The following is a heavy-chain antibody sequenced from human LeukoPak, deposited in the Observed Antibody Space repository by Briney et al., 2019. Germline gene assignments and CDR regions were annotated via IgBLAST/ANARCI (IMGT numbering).Heavy chain of an antibody. CDR3: AKGTYYLDI. CDR2: IYHSGST. CDR1: GYSISSGYY. V-gene: IGHV4-38-2*02. J-gene: IGHJ3*02. D-gene: IGHD3-10*01. Sequence: SETLSLTCTVSGYSISSGYYWGWIRQPPGKGLEWIGSIYHSGSTYYNPSLKSRVTISVDTSKNQFSLKLSSVTAADTAVYYCAKGTYYLDIWGQGTMVTVSS.